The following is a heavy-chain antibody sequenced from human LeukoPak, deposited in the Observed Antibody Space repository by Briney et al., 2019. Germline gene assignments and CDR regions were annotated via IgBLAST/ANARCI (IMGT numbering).Heavy chain of an antibody. J-gene: IGHJ4*02. CDR2: ISYDGSYK. CDR1: GFTFSKYG. V-gene: IGHV3-30*03. Sequence: PGGPLRLSCAASGFTFSKYGIHWVRQAPGKGLEWVAVISYDGSYKYYTDSVKGRVTISRDNSKNTLYLQMNSLRAEDTAVYYCAREPRYSSGWYGDWGQGTLVTVSS. D-gene: IGHD6-19*01. CDR3: AREPRYSSGWYGD.